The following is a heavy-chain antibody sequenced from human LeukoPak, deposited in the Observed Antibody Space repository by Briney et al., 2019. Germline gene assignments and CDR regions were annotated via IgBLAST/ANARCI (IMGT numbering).Heavy chain of an antibody. V-gene: IGHV5-51*01. J-gene: IGHJ4*02. CDR3: ARRRTGLSFDY. D-gene: IGHD3-10*01. CDR1: GYSFTSYW. Sequence: GESLKISCKGSGYSFTSYWIAWVRQMPGKGLEWMGIAYPADSDTTYSTSFQGQVTISADKSISTAYLQWSSLKASDTAMYYCARRRTGLSFDYWGQGTLVTVSS. CDR2: AYPADSDT.